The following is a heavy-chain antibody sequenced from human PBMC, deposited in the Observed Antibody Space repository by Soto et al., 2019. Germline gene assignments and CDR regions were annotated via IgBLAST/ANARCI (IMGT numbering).Heavy chain of an antibody. CDR2: ISGYNGNT. Sequence: QVQLVQSGGEVKKPGASVKVSCKTSGYSFTTYGISWVRQAPGQGLEWMGWISGYNGNTHYAQKFQGRVSMTTDTYTSTAYRELRSLRSDDTAVYYCAREGPAPYYYYGMDVWGQGTTVTVSS. V-gene: IGHV1-18*01. CDR3: AREGPAPYYYYGMDV. J-gene: IGHJ6*02. CDR1: GYSFTTYG.